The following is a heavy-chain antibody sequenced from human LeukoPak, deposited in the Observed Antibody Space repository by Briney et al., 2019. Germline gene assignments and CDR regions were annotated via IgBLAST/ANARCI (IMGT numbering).Heavy chain of an antibody. CDR1: GYTFTGYY. CDR3: ARYVGVAVAGTLYYYYGMDV. D-gene: IGHD6-19*01. J-gene: IGHJ6*02. CDR2: INPHSGGT. Sequence: GASVKVSCKASGYTFTGYYMRWVRQAPGQGLEWMGWINPHSGGTNYAQKFQGRVALTRDTSISTTYMELSRLRSDDTAVYYCARYVGVAVAGTLYYYYGMDVWGQGTTVTVSS. V-gene: IGHV1-2*02.